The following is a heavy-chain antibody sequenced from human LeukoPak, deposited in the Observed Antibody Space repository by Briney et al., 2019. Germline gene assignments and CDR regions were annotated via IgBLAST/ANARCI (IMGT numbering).Heavy chain of an antibody. CDR2: INHSGST. Sequence: SETLSLTCTVSGGSISNYYWSWIRQPPGKGLEWIGEINHSGSTNYNPSLKSRVTISVDTSKNQFSLKLSSVTAADTAVYYCARGPIVGATRDYWGQGTLVTVSS. D-gene: IGHD1-26*01. CDR3: ARGPIVGATRDY. J-gene: IGHJ4*02. V-gene: IGHV4-34*01. CDR1: GGSISNYY.